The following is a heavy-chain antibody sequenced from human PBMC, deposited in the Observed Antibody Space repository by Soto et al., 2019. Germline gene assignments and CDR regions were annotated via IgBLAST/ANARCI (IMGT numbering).Heavy chain of an antibody. J-gene: IGHJ4*02. V-gene: IGHV4-59*01. CDR3: ASIYYDSSAIDY. D-gene: IGHD3-22*01. CDR2: IYYSGST. Sequence: SETLSLTCTVSVGSISSYYWSWIRQPPGKGLEWIGYIYYSGSTNYNPSLKSRVTISVDTSKNQFSLKLSSVTAADTAVYYCASIYYDSSAIDYWGQGTLVTVSS. CDR1: VGSISSYY.